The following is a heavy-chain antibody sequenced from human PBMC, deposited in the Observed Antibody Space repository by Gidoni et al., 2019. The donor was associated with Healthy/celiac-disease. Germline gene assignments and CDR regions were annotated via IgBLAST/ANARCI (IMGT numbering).Heavy chain of an antibody. J-gene: IGHJ6*02. Sequence: EVQLVESGGVVVQPGGSLRLSCAASGFTFDDYTMHWVRQAPGHGLEWFSLISWDGGSTYYADSVKGRFSISRDNSKYSLYLQMNSLRTEDTALYYCARAFRELSNYYYGMDVWGQGTTVTVSS. CDR1: GFTFDDYT. V-gene: IGHV3-43*01. CDR3: ARAFRELSNYYYGMDV. D-gene: IGHD3-10*01. CDR2: ISWDGGST.